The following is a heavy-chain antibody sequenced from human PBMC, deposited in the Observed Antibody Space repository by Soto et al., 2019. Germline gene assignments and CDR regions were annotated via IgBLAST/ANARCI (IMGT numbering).Heavy chain of an antibody. D-gene: IGHD1-20*01. CDR1: GSSISSGYY. Sequence: SETLSLTCAVSGSSISSGYYWGWIRQPPGKGLEWIGSTYHSGSTYYNPSLKSRVTISLDTSKNQLSLKLSSVTAADTAVYYCARVLNSKLDYWGQGTLVTVSS. CDR2: TYHSGST. V-gene: IGHV4-38-2*01. J-gene: IGHJ4*02. CDR3: ARVLNSKLDY.